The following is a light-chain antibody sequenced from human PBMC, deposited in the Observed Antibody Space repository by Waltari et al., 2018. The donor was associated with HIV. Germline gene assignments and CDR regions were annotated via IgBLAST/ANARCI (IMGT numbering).Light chain of an antibody. CDR1: SSNIGAGYE. V-gene: IGLV1-40*01. J-gene: IGLJ2*01. Sequence: QSVLTQPPSVSGAPGQRVTISCTGSSSNIGAGYEVHWYQQLPGTGPKLLSYVYNNRPAAVPDLVSGSKAGTSAAPAMTGLQAEDGAVYYCQSYDSSRSGVLFGGWTKLTVL. CDR2: VYN. CDR3: QSYDSSRSGVL.